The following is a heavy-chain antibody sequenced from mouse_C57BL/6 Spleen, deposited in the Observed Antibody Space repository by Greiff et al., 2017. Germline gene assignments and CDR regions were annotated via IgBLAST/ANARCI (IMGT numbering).Heavy chain of an antibody. J-gene: IGHJ4*01. Sequence: QVQLQQPGAELVMPGASVKLSCKASGYTFTSYWMHWVKQRPGQGLEWIGDLDPSASYTNSNQKFKGKSTLTVDKSSSTAYMQLSSLTSEDSAVYYCARAWDDYAMDYWGQGTSVTVSS. CDR3: ARAWDDYAMDY. V-gene: IGHV1-69*01. D-gene: IGHD4-1*01. CDR1: GYTFTSYW. CDR2: LDPSASYT.